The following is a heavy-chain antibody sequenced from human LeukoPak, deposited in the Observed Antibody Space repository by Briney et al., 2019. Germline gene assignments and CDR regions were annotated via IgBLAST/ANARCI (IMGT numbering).Heavy chain of an antibody. CDR2: IIPIFGTT. V-gene: IGHV1-69*13. J-gene: IGHJ3*02. D-gene: IGHD2-2*01. CDR1: GGTFSGYA. CDR3: ARGDTSIKAFDI. Sequence: SVKVSCKASGGTFSGYAISWVRQAPGQGLEWMGGIIPIFGTTNYAQKFQGRVTITADESTSTAYMELSSLRSEDTAVYYCARGDTSIKAFDIWGQGTMVTVSS.